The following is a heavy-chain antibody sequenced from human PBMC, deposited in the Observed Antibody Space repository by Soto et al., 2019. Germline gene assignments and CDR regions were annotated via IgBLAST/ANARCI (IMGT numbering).Heavy chain of an antibody. V-gene: IGHV4-30-4*01. CDR1: GGSISSGDYY. Sequence: SETLSLTCTVSGGSISSGDYYWIWIRQPPGKGLEWIGYIYYSGSTYYNPSLKSRITINADTSKNQFSLHLNSVTPQDTAVYYCARGPSPLAYWGRGTVVTVSS. J-gene: IGHJ4*02. D-gene: IGHD6-6*01. CDR2: IYYSGST. CDR3: ARGPSPLAY.